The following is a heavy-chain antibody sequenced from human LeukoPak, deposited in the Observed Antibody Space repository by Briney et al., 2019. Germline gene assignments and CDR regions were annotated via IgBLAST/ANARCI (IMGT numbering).Heavy chain of an antibody. CDR2: ISSSSSTI. CDR1: GFTFSSYS. J-gene: IGHJ4*02. D-gene: IGHD3-10*01. Sequence: GGSLRLSCAASGFTFSSYSMNWVRQAPGKGLEWVSYISSSSSTIYYADSVKGRFTISRDNAKNSLYLQMNSLRAEDTAVYYCARDLGITMVRGVPGYWGQGTLVTVSS. V-gene: IGHV3-48*01. CDR3: ARDLGITMVRGVPGY.